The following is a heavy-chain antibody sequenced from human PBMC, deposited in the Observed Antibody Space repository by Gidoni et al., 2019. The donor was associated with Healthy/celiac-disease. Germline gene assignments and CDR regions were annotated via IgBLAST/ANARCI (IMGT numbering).Heavy chain of an antibody. CDR2: IWYDGSNK. Sequence: QVQLVESGVGVFQPGRSLRLSCSAFGFTFCSYGMHWVRQAPGKGLEWVAVIWYDGSNKYYADSVKGRFTISRDNSKNTMDLQMNSMRAEDTAVYYCARIYSSSWYFAGWFDPWGQGTMVTVSS. J-gene: IGHJ5*02. CDR3: ARIYSSSWYFAGWFDP. CDR1: GFTFCSYG. D-gene: IGHD6-13*01. V-gene: IGHV3-33*01.